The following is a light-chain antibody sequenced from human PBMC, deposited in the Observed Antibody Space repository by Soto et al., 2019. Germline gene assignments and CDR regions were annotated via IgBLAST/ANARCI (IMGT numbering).Light chain of an antibody. CDR1: QSVSSN. J-gene: IGKJ4*01. V-gene: IGKV3-11*01. CDR2: DAS. Sequence: EIVLTQSPATLSLSPGERAALSCRASQSVSSNLAWYQQKPGQAPRLLIYDASNRATGIPARFSGSGSGTDFTLIISSLEPEDLAVYYCQQCSNWPFTFGGGTKVEIK. CDR3: QQCSNWPFT.